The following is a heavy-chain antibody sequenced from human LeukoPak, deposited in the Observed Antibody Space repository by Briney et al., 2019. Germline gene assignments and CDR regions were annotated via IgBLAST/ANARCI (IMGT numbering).Heavy chain of an antibody. Sequence: ASVKVSCKASGYTFTGYYMHWVRQAPGQGLEWMGWINPNSGGTNYAQKFQGRVTMTRDTSISTAYMELSRLRSDDTAVYYCARDRFRWNDVGLPANWFDPWGQGTLVTVSS. V-gene: IGHV1-2*02. CDR1: GYTFTGYY. CDR3: ARDRFRWNDVGLPANWFDP. D-gene: IGHD1-1*01. CDR2: INPNSGGT. J-gene: IGHJ5*02.